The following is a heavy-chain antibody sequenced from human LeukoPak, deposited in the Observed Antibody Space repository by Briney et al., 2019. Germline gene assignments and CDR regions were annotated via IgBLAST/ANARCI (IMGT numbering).Heavy chain of an antibody. J-gene: IGHJ4*02. CDR1: GFTFSSYG. Sequence: GESLRLACAVSGFTFSSYGSSWGRQAPAKGMEWDLAISGSDGSTYDADEVKGRFSISRDNSKNTLYLQMNSLRAEDTAVYYCAKDRIAAAGREGFDYWGQGTLVTVSS. CDR3: AKDRIAAAGREGFDY. CDR2: ISGSDGST. V-gene: IGHV3-23*01. D-gene: IGHD6-13*01.